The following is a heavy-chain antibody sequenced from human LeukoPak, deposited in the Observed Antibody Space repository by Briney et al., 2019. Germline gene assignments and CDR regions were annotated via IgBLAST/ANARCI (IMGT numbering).Heavy chain of an antibody. CDR2: IIPIFGTA. D-gene: IGHD4-17*01. V-gene: IGHV1-69*13. Sequence: SVKVSCKASGGTFSSYAISWVRQASGQGLEWMGGIIPIFGTANYAQKFQGRVTITADESTSTAYMELSSLRSEDTAVYYCAREGYGDNWFDPWGQGTLVTVSS. CDR3: AREGYGDNWFDP. CDR1: GGTFSSYA. J-gene: IGHJ5*02.